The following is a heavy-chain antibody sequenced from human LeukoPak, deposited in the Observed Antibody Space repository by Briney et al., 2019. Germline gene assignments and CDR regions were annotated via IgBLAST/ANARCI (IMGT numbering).Heavy chain of an antibody. Sequence: AGGSLRLSCAASGFTFSSYAMSWVRQAPGKGMEWVSTISGSGDSAYYADSVKGRFTISRDNSKNTVYLQLNSLRAKDTALYYCAKRPYCSGTVCYHIDYWGQGTLVTVSS. J-gene: IGHJ4*02. CDR2: ISGSGDSA. CDR1: GFTFSSYA. CDR3: AKRPYCSGTVCYHIDY. V-gene: IGHV3-23*01. D-gene: IGHD2-15*01.